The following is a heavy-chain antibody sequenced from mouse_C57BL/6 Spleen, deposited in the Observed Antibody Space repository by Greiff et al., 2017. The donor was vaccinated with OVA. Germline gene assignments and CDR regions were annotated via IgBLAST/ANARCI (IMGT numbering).Heavy chain of an antibody. D-gene: IGHD1-1*01. CDR3: ARDVYGSSYDWYFDV. CDR1: GYSITSGYY. Sequence: EVKLQESGPGLVKPSQSLSLTCSVTGYSITSGYYWNWIRQFPGNKLEWMGYISYDGSNNYNPSLKNRISITRDTSKNQFFLKLNSVTTEDTATYYCARDVYGSSYDWYFDVWGTGTTVTVSS. V-gene: IGHV3-6*01. CDR2: ISYDGSN. J-gene: IGHJ1*03.